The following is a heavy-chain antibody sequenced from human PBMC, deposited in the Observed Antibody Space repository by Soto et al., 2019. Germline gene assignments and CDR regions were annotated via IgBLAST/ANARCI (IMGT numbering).Heavy chain of an antibody. CDR3: ARGMNQRSAVDY. J-gene: IGHJ4*02. V-gene: IGHV3-74*01. CDR1: GFTFSSYL. D-gene: IGHD2-15*01. CDR2: IYSDGSST. Sequence: EVQLVESGGGLVQPGESLRLSCAASGFTFSSYLMHWFRQAPGKGLVWVSRIYSDGSSTKYSDSVKGRFTISRDNAKNKLYLQMNSLRAEDTAVYYCARGMNQRSAVDYWGQGTLVTVSS.